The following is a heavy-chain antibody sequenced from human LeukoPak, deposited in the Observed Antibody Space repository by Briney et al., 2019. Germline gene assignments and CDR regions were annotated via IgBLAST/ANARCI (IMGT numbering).Heavy chain of an antibody. CDR3: ARVGGGYHCLNRYFDY. J-gene: IGHJ4*02. CDR1: GGTFSSYA. CDR2: IIPILGIA. V-gene: IGHV1-69*04. D-gene: IGHD3-22*01. Sequence: ASVKVSCKASGGTFSSYAISWVRQAPGQGLEWMGRIIPILGIANYAQKFQGRVTITADKSTSTAYMELSSLRSEDTAVYYCARVGGGYHCLNRYFDYWGQGTLVTVSS.